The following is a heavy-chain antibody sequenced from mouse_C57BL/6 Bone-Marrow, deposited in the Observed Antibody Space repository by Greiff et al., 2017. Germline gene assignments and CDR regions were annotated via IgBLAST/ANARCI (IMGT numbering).Heavy chain of an antibody. CDR1: GFNIKDYY. CDR3: ASNGNWEAMDY. V-gene: IGHV14-2*01. D-gene: IGHD2-1*01. Sequence: VQLQQSGAELVKPGASVKLSCTASGFNIKDYYMHWVKQRTEQGLEWIGRIDPEDGETKYAPKFPGKATITADTSSNTAYLQLSSLTSEDTTVYYCASNGNWEAMDYWGQGTSVTVSS. CDR2: IDPEDGET. J-gene: IGHJ4*01.